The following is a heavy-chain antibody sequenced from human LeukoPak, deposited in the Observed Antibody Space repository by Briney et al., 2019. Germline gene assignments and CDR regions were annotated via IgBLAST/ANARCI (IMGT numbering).Heavy chain of an antibody. CDR2: MNPNSGNT. J-gene: IGHJ3*02. D-gene: IGHD3-10*01. CDR3: ARGQLLWFGELLGAFDI. Sequence: ASVKVSCKASGYTFTSYDINWVRQATGQGVEWMGWMNPNSGNTGYAQKFQGRVTMTRNTSIRTAYMELSSLRSEDTAVYYCARGQLLWFGELLGAFDIWGQGTMVTVSS. CDR1: GYTFTSYD. V-gene: IGHV1-8*01.